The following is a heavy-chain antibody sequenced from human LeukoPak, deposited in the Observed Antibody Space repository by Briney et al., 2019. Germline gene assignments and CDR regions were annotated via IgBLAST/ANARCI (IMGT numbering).Heavy chain of an antibody. CDR3: ARDRGTIFGVVTPYGMDV. J-gene: IGHJ6*02. D-gene: IGHD3-3*01. Sequence: GGSLRLSCAASGFTFSDYYMSWTRQAPGKGPEWVSYISSSGSTIYYADSVKGRFTISRDNAKNSLYLQMNSLRAEDTAVYYCARDRGTIFGVVTPYGMDVWGQGTTATVSS. CDR2: ISSSGSTI. CDR1: GFTFSDYY. V-gene: IGHV3-11*01.